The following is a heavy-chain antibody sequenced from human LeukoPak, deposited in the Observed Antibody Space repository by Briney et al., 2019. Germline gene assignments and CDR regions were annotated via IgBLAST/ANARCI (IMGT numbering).Heavy chain of an antibody. CDR1: GGSISSSSYY. Sequence: SETLSLTCTVSGGSISSSSYYWGWIRQPPGKGLEWIGSIYYSGSTYYNPSLKSRVTISVDTSKNQFSLKLSSVTAADTAVYYCARQNIAADYWGEGTLVTVSS. CDR3: ARQNIAADY. CDR2: IYYSGST. V-gene: IGHV4-39*01. J-gene: IGHJ4*02. D-gene: IGHD6-25*01.